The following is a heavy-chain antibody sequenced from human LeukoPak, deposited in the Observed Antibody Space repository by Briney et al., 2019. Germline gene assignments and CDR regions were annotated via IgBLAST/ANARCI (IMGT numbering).Heavy chain of an antibody. V-gene: IGHV4-39*01. J-gene: IGHJ5*01. CDR1: GGSVSTSTHH. D-gene: IGHD2-21*01. CDR2: VSNGGST. Sequence: SETLSLTCTVSGGSVSTSTHHWGWIRHPPGKGLEWIGSVSNGGSTSYNPSLTSRISISVDTSKNQFSLKSNSVTAADTALYYCARSDHSHFVNWFDSWGQGILVAVSS. CDR3: ARSDHSHFVNWFDS.